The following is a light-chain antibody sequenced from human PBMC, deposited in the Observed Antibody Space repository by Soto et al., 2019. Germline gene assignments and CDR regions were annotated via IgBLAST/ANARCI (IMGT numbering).Light chain of an antibody. CDR3: QSYDSSLSGWV. CDR1: SSDVGGYNY. V-gene: IGLV2-14*01. J-gene: IGLJ3*02. CDR2: GNI. Sequence: QSALTQPASVSGSPGQSITISCTGTSSDVGGYNYVSWYQQHPGKAPKLIIYGNINRPSGVPDRFSGSKSDTSASLAITGLQAEDEADYYCQSYDSSLSGWVFGGGTKLTVL.